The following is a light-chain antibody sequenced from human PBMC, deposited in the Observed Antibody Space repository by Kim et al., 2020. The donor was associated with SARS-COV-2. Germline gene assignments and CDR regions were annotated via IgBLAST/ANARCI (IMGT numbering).Light chain of an antibody. CDR2: AAS. CDR3: KQYIGAPWT. CDR1: QSISKY. V-gene: IGKV1-27*01. Sequence: DIQMTQSPSSLSASVGDRVTITCRASQSISKYLAWYQQKPGNAPKLLIFAASALQSGVPTSFSGSGSGTDFTLTISSLQPEDVATYYCKQYIGAPWTFGQGTKLEI. J-gene: IGKJ1*01.